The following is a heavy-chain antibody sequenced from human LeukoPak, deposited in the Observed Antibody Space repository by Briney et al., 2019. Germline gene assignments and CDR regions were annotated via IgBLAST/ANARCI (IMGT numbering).Heavy chain of an antibody. V-gene: IGHV3-30-3*01. J-gene: IGHJ4*02. CDR2: ISYDGSNK. Sequence: PGGSLRLSCAASGFTFSSYAMHWVRQAPGKGLEWVAVISYDGSNKYYADSVKGRFTISRDNSKNTLYLQMNSLRAEDKAVYYCGGGGYYYDSSVYYYVYWGQGTLVPVPS. CDR1: GFTFSSYA. D-gene: IGHD3-22*01. CDR3: GGGGYYYDSSVYYYVY.